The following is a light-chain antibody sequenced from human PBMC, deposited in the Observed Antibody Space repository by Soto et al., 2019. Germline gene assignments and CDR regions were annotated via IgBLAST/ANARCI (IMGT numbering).Light chain of an antibody. CDR3: QQRSNWPPVT. CDR1: QSVSSY. J-gene: IGKJ4*01. CDR2: DAS. Sequence: EIVLTQSPATLSLSPGERATLSCRASQSVSSYLAWYQQKPGQAPRLLIYDASNRATGIPARFSGSVSRTDFTLAISSLELGDFAIHYCQQRSNWPPVTFCGGTKVEIK. V-gene: IGKV3-11*01.